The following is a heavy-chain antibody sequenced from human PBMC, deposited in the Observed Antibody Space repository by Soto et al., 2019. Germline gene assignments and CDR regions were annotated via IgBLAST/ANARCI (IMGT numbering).Heavy chain of an antibody. CDR1: GFTFSSYW. J-gene: IGHJ2*01. Sequence: EVQLVESGGGLVQPGGSLRLSCAASGFTFSSYWMHWVRQAPGKGLVWVSRINSDGSSTSYADSVKGRFTISRDNAKNTLYLQMNSLRAEDTAVYYCARVAVVAARPHHWYFYLWGRGTLVTVSS. V-gene: IGHV3-74*01. CDR2: INSDGSST. D-gene: IGHD6-6*01. CDR3: ARVAVVAARPHHWYFYL.